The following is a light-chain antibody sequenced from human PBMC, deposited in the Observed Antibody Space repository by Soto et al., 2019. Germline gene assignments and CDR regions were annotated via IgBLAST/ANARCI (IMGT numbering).Light chain of an antibody. CDR1: QSACYNSNNKSH. V-gene: IGKV4-1*01. J-gene: IGKJ1*01. CDR2: WES. CDR3: QHYYTIAWA. Sequence: DIVLTQSPDSLAVSLGERATTNCKSSQSACYNSNNKSHLAWYQQRPGQPPKVLISWESSRVSGVPDRFSGSGSGTDFALTISSLQAEEVGVYDCQHYYTIAWAFGQGTKVEIK.